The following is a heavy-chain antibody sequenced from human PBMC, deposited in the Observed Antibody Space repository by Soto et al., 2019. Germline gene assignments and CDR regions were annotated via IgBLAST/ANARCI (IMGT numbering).Heavy chain of an antibody. Sequence: PGGSLRLSCSASGFTFSSYAMHWVRQAPGKGLEYVSAISSNGGSTYYADSVKGRFTISRDNSKNTLYLQMSSLRAEDTAVYYCVKATSGYDKGTQYYWGQGTLVTVYS. D-gene: IGHD5-12*01. V-gene: IGHV3-64D*06. CDR1: GFTFSSYA. J-gene: IGHJ4*02. CDR2: ISSNGGST. CDR3: VKATSGYDKGTQYY.